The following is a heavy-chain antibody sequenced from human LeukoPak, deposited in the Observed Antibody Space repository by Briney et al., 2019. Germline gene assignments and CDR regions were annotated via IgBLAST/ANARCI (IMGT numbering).Heavy chain of an antibody. CDR3: ASLVLYCSGGSCYGVDY. Sequence: GGSLRLSCAASGFTFSSYSMNWVRQAPGKGLEWVSSISSSSSYIYYADSVKGRFTISRDNAKNSLYLQMNSLRAEYTAVYYCASLVLYCSGGSCYGVDYWGQGTLVTVSS. CDR1: GFTFSSYS. D-gene: IGHD2-15*01. CDR2: ISSSSSYI. J-gene: IGHJ4*02. V-gene: IGHV3-21*01.